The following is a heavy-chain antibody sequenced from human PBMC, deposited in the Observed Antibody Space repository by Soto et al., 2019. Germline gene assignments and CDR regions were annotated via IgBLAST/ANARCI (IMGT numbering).Heavy chain of an antibody. Sequence: GGSLRLSCAASGFTFSSYAMSWVRQAPGKGLEWVSAISGSGGSTYYADSVKGRFTISRDNSKNTLYLQMNSLRAEDTAVYYCAKDHWYFYGSSGFPIGFWGQGTLVTVSS. CDR2: ISGSGGST. CDR1: GFTFSSYA. D-gene: IGHD3-22*01. CDR3: AKDHWYFYGSSGFPIGF. J-gene: IGHJ4*02. V-gene: IGHV3-23*01.